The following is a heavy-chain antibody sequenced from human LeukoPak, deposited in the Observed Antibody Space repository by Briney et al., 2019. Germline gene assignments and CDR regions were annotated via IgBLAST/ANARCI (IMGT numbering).Heavy chain of an antibody. V-gene: IGHV3-23*01. CDR1: GFIFSSYA. CDR3: AKDGDYYDSGGYSSFFDY. Sequence: GGSLRLSCAASGFIFSSYAMSWDRQAPGKGLEWVSAISGSGGSTYYADSVKGRFTISRDNSKNTLSLQMNSLRAEDTAVYYCAKDGDYYDSGGYSSFFDYWGQGTLVTVSS. CDR2: ISGSGGST. D-gene: IGHD3-22*01. J-gene: IGHJ4*02.